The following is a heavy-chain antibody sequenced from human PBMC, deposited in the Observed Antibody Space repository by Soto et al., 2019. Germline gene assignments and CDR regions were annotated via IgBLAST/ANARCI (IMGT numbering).Heavy chain of an antibody. Sequence: QVQLVQSGAEVKKPGASVKVSCKASGYTFTSYDINWVRQATGQGLEWMGWMNPNSGNTGYAQKFQGRVTVTRHTSISTAYMGLSSRSSEDTAVYYCAGEGVRGMDVWGQGTTVPVSS. D-gene: IGHD2-21*01. V-gene: IGHV1-8*01. J-gene: IGHJ6*02. CDR1: GYTFTSYD. CDR2: MNPNSGNT. CDR3: AGEGVRGMDV.